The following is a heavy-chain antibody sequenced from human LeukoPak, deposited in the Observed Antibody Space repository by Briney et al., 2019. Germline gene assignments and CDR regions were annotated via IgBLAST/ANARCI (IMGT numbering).Heavy chain of an antibody. CDR3: ARGSRSFDWLRSYFDF. CDR2: VDLEDGDT. V-gene: IGHV1-69-2*01. J-gene: IGHJ4*02. CDR1: GYTFNYYH. D-gene: IGHD3-9*01. Sequence: ASVKVSCKASGYTFNYYHIHWVQQAPGKGLEWMGRVDLEDGDTIYAEKFQGRVTITAYTSTDTAYMDLSSLRSFDTAVYYCARGSRSFDWLRSYFDFWGQGTLVSVSS.